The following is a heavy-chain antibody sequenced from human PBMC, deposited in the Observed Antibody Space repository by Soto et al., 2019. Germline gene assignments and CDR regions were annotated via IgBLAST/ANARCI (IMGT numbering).Heavy chain of an antibody. CDR1: GGSISSYY. CDR3: ARDGGIFGVVPQYYGMDV. D-gene: IGHD3-3*01. CDR2: IYYSGRT. J-gene: IGHJ6*02. V-gene: IGHV4-59*01. Sequence: SETQSLTCTVSGGSISSYYWSWIRQPPGKGLEWIGYIYYSGRTNYNPSLKSRVTISVDTSKNQFSLKLSSVTAADTAVYYCARDGGIFGVVPQYYGMDVWGQGTTVTVSS.